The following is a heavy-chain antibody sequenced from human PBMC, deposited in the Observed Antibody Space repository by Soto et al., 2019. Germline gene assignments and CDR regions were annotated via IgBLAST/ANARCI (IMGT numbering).Heavy chain of an antibody. D-gene: IGHD1-26*01. CDR2: IWYDGSNK. CDR1: GFTFSNYA. V-gene: IGHV3-33*01. J-gene: IGHJ6*02. CDR3: ARDRVVGASGRASYGMDV. Sequence: QVQLVESGGGVVQRGRSLRLSCAASGFTFSNYAMHWVRQAPGKGLEWVAVIWYDGSNKYYADSVKGRFTISRDNSKNTLYLQMNSLRAEDTAVYYCARDRVVGASGRASYGMDVWGQGTTVTVSS.